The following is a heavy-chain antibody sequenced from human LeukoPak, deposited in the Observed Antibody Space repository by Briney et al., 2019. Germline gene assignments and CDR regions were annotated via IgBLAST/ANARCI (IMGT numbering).Heavy chain of an antibody. V-gene: IGHV4-59*01. CDR1: GGSISGYY. CDR3: ARGGYSYDNWFDP. D-gene: IGHD5-18*01. CDR2: IYYSGST. J-gene: IGHJ5*02. Sequence: PSETLSLTCTVSGGSISGYYWSWIRQPPGKGLEWIGYIYYSGSTNYNPSLKSRVTISVDTSKNQFSLKLSSVTAADTAVYYCARGGYSYDNWFDPWGQGTLVTVSS.